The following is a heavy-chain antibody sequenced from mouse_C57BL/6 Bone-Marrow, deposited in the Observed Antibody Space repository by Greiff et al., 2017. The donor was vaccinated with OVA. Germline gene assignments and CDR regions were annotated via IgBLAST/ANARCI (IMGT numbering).Heavy chain of an antibody. Sequence: EVQLVESGGGLVQPGASLKLSCAASGFTFSDYGMAWVRQAPRKGPEWVAFISHLAYSTYYADTVTGRFTISRENAKNTLYLEMSSLKSEDTAMYYCARNGMDYWGQGTSVTVSS. CDR3: ARNGMDY. J-gene: IGHJ4*01. V-gene: IGHV5-15*01. CDR1: GFTFSDYG. CDR2: ISHLAYST.